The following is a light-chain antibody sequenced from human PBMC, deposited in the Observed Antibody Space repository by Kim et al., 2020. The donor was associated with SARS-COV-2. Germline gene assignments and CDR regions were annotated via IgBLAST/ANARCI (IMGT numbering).Light chain of an antibody. J-gene: IGKJ5*01. Sequence: ASVGDRVTITCQASQDISNSLNWYQQKPGKAPKVLISDASNLETGVPSRFSGRGSGTDFTFTINSLQPEDIATYYCQQYDNLPITFGQGTRLEIK. CDR2: DAS. CDR3: QQYDNLPIT. V-gene: IGKV1-33*01. CDR1: QDISNS.